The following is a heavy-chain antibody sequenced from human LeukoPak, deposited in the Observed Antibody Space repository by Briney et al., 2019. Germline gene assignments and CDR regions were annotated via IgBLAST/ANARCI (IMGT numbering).Heavy chain of an antibody. V-gene: IGHV3-33*01. CDR3: AAAAGSFDS. J-gene: IGHJ3*02. Sequence: PAGTLTLSCAASGFTFSGYGLHWVRQAPGKGLEWVAVVWNGGSIKYYADSVKGSFTTARDNTTNTLYLQMNSLSAEATAEYYCAAAAGSFDSGG. CDR2: VWNGGSIK. CDR1: GFTFSGYG. D-gene: IGHD6-13*01.